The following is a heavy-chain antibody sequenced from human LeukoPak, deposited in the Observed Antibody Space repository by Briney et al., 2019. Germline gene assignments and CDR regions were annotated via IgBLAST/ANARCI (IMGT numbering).Heavy chain of an antibody. D-gene: IGHD6-13*01. Sequence: GASVKVSCKASGYTFTGYYMHWVRQAPGQGLEWMGWINPNSGGTNYAQKFQGRVTMTRDTSISTAYMELSRLKSDDTAVYYCARDFYDITTSGNRPVDYWGQGTPVTVSS. CDR3: ARDFYDITTSGNRPVDY. CDR1: GYTFTGYY. V-gene: IGHV1-2*02. J-gene: IGHJ4*02. CDR2: INPNSGGT.